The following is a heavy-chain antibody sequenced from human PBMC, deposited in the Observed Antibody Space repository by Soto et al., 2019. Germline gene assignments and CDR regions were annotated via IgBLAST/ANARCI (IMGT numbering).Heavy chain of an antibody. Sequence: TLSLSCAVSGDSLSSGGHYWSWIRQHPGKGLEWIGHIYDSVNTYYSPSLRSRVTISADMSKNQFSLNLRSVTAADTAVYYCARVDHRGYFAILTDYWGQGTLVTVSS. J-gene: IGHJ4*02. CDR1: GDSLSSGGHY. CDR2: IYDSVNT. D-gene: IGHD3-9*01. V-gene: IGHV4-31*11. CDR3: ARVDHRGYFAILTDY.